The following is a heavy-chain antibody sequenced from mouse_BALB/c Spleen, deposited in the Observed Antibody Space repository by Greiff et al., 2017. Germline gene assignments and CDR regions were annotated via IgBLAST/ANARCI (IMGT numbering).Heavy chain of an antibody. J-gene: IGHJ4*01. V-gene: IGHV2-9*02. CDR1: GFSLTSYG. Sequence: VQGVESGPGLVAPSQSLSITCTVSGFSLTSYGVHWVRQPPGKGLEWLGVIWAGGSTNYNSALMSRLSISKDNSKSQVFLKMNSLQTDDTAMYYCARGLGGPTATFAMDYWGQGTSVTVSS. D-gene: IGHD1-2*01. CDR2: IWAGGST. CDR3: ARGLGGPTATFAMDY.